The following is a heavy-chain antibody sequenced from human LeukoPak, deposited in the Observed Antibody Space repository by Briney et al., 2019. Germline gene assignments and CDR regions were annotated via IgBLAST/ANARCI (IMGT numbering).Heavy chain of an antibody. CDR3: ARGFEVDFAWLWFDP. D-gene: IGHD3-3*01. V-gene: IGHV1-46*01. CDR2: INPSGGST. CDR1: GYTFTSNY. J-gene: IGHJ5*02. Sequence: ASVKVSCKASGYTFTSNYMHWVRQAPGQGLEWMGIINPSGGSTSYAQKFQGGVTMTRDTSTSTVYMELSSLRSEDTAVYYCARGFEVDFAWLWFDPWGQGTLVTVSS.